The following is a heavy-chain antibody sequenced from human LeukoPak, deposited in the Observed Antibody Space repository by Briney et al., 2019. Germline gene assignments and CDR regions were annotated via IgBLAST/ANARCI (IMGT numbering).Heavy chain of an antibody. V-gene: IGHV4-4*02. Sequence: SETLSLTCAVSGGSISSSYWWNWVRQPPGKGLEWIGEIYHSGTTNYNPSLTNYNPSLKSRVTISVDESKNQFFLKLTSVTAADTAVYYCARLDMTTTTEDYWGQGTLVTVSS. D-gene: IGHD5-24*01. J-gene: IGHJ4*02. CDR2: IYHSGTTNYNPSLT. CDR1: GGSISSSYW. CDR3: ARLDMTTTTEDY.